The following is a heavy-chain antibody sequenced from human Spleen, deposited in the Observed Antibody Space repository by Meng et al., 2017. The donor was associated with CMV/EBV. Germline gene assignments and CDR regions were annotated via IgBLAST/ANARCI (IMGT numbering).Heavy chain of an antibody. CDR2: INPNTGGT. V-gene: IGHV1-2*02. CDR3: ARERGLGFRGLNDALDI. J-gene: IGHJ3*02. CDR1: GYTFTNNY. D-gene: IGHD3/OR15-3a*01. Sequence: ASVKVFCKTSGYTFTNNYLHWVRQAPGQGLEWMGWINPNTGGTDSAQRFQGRVTMTGDTSTSTAYLELSRLTSDDTALYYCARERGLGFRGLNDALDIWGQGTMVTVSS.